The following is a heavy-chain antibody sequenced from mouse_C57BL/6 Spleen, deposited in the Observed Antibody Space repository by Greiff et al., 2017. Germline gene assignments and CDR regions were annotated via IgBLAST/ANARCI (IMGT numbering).Heavy chain of an antibody. Sequence: VQLQQSGAELARPGASVKLSCKASGYTFTSYGISWVKQRPGQGLEWIGEIYPRSGNTYYNEKFKGKATLTADKSSSTAYMELRSLTSEDSAVYFGARLDYYGSSYGGDYWGQGTTLTVSS. V-gene: IGHV1-81*01. J-gene: IGHJ2*01. CDR3: ARLDYYGSSYGGDY. D-gene: IGHD1-1*01. CDR2: IYPRSGNT. CDR1: GYTFTSYG.